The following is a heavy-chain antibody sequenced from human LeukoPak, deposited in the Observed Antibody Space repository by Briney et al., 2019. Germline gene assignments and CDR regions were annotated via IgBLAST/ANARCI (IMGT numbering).Heavy chain of an antibody. CDR2: ISVYNGDT. CDR3: ARVLVPAGGGVVDY. D-gene: IGHD3-16*01. CDR1: GYTFTNYG. Sequence: ASVKVSCKASGYTFTNYGISWVRQAPGQGLEWMGWISVYNGDTNYAQNLQGRVTMTTDTSTNTAYMELRSLRSDDTAVYYCARVLVPAGGGVVDYWGQGTLVTVSS. V-gene: IGHV1-18*01. J-gene: IGHJ4*02.